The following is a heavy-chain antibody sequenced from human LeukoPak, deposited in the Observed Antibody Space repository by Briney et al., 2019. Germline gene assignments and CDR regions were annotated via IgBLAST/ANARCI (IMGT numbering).Heavy chain of an antibody. CDR2: ISYDGSNK. CDR1: GFTFSSYA. V-gene: IGHV3-30-3*01. CDR3: ARTSFPVLTAFDI. Sequence: GGSLRLSCAASGFTFSSYAMHWVRQAPGKGLEWVAVISYDGSNKYYADSVKGRFTISRDNSKNTLYLQMNSLRAEDTAVYYCARTSFPVLTAFDIWGQGTMVTVSS. D-gene: IGHD2-15*01. J-gene: IGHJ3*02.